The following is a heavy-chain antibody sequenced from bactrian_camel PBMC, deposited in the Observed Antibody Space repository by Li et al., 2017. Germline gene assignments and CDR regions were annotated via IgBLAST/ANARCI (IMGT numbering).Heavy chain of an antibody. D-gene: IGHD7*01. CDR2: IEEDGSK. V-gene: IGHV3S53*01. CDR1: GFIVRDGYKGC. Sequence: QLVESGGGSVQAGGSLSVSCTASGFIVRDGYKGCMGWFRQAPGKDREAVVSIEEDGSKTYADSVKGRFTISRDNAKNTLYLHLNSLKTEDTAMYYCTKDSTDGGWASTYWGQGTQVTVS. CDR3: TKDSTDGGWASTY. J-gene: IGHJ4*01.